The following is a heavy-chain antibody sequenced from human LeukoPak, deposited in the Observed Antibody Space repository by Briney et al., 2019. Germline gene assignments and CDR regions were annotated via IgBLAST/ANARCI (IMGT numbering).Heavy chain of an antibody. CDR1: GFTFSSYS. D-gene: IGHD3-10*01. CDR2: ISSSSSYI. J-gene: IGHJ4*02. V-gene: IGHV3-21*01. Sequence: GGSLRLACAASGFTFSSYSMNWVGQAPGKGLEWVSFISSSSSYIYYADSVKGRFTISRDNAKNSLYLQMNSLRAEDTAVYYCARGEYGSGSYHIDYWGQGTLVTVSS. CDR3: ARGEYGSGSYHIDY.